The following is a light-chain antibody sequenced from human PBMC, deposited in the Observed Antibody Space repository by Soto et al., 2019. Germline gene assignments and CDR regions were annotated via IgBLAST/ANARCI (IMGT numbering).Light chain of an antibody. V-gene: IGKV1-5*03. J-gene: IGKJ1*01. CDR1: QSIGSW. CDR2: KAS. CDR3: QQSRT. Sequence: DIQMTQSPSTLSASVGDRVTITCRASQSIGSWLAWYQQKPGEAPKLLIYKASTLKSGVPSRFSGSGSGTEFILTISSLQPDDFATYYCQQSRTFGQGTKVEVK.